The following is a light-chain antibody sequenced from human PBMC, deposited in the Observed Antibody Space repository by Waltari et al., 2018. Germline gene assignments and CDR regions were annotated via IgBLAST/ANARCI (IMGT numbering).Light chain of an antibody. CDR3: QQYNNWPPWT. J-gene: IGKJ1*01. Sequence: EIVMTQTQDTLSVSPGERATLSSRASKSVSSNLAWYQQKPGQAPRLLIYGASTRATGIPARFSGSGSGTEFTLTISSMQSEDFAVYYCQQYNNWPPWTFGQGTKVEIK. V-gene: IGKV3-15*01. CDR1: KSVSSN. CDR2: GAS.